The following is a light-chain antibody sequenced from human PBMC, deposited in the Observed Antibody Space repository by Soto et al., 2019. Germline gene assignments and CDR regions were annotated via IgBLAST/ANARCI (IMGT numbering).Light chain of an antibody. Sequence: QSVLTQPPSASGSPGQSVTIACTGTSSDVGGYKYVSWYQQHPGKAPKLMIYEVNKRPSGVPDRFSGSKSGHTASLTVAGLQADDEADYCCSSYAGRNIVLFGGGTKLTVL. CDR2: EVN. J-gene: IGLJ2*01. CDR3: SSYAGRNIVL. CDR1: SSDVGGYKY. V-gene: IGLV2-8*01.